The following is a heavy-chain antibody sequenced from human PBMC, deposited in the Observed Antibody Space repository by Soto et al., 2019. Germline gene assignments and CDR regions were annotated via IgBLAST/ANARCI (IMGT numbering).Heavy chain of an antibody. CDR1: GFTFSKYG. V-gene: IGHV3-33*01. CDR2: IWYDGSNE. D-gene: IGHD4-17*01. Sequence: PGGSLRLSCAATGFTFSKYGMHWVRQAPGKGLEWVALIWYDGSNEYYADSVKGRFTISRDTSKNTLYLQMSSLRADDTAVYYCARNSDPMTTVTEVEYWGQGTLVTVSS. CDR3: ARNSDPMTTVTEVEY. J-gene: IGHJ4*02.